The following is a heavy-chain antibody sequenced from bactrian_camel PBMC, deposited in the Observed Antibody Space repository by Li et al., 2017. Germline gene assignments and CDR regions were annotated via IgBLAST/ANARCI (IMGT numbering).Heavy chain of an antibody. CDR1: GDTISPYC. CDR2: IDGYGST. CDR3: AALRGSGVCTNIRPRLFEYEYYY. V-gene: IGHV3S53*01. Sequence: HVQLVESGGESVQVGGSLRISCAASGDTISPYCMGWFRQASGNQREGIAPIDGYGSTSYAGSVKGRFTISKDNANNTLYLQMSSLKPEDTAMYYCAALRGSGVCTNIRPRLFEYEYYYWGQGTQVTVS. J-gene: IGHJ4*01. D-gene: IGHD4*01.